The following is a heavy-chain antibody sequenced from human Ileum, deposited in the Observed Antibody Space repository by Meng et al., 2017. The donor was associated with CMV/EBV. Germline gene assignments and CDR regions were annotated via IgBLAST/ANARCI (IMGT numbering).Heavy chain of an antibody. CDR1: VYSISRGHYY. J-gene: IGHJ4*02. D-gene: IGHD6-6*01. CDR2: IHDSGST. CDR3: ARVWGIAVRPLDY. V-gene: IGHV4-30-4*01. Sequence: QVTLQGSGPEPVKPFPTLYLTCNCSVYSISRGHYYWSWIRQTPGKGLEWIGHIHDSGSTYYNPSLQSRVTISVDTSKNQFSLKLSSVTAADTAVYYCARVWGIAVRPLDYWGQGTLVTVSS.